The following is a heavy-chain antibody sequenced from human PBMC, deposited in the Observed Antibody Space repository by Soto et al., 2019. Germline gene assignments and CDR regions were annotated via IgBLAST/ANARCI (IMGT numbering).Heavy chain of an antibody. CDR2: INSDGSTT. CDR3: ARGQEGGSYFLAFDI. J-gene: IGHJ3*02. CDR1: GFTFSSHW. D-gene: IGHD1-26*01. V-gene: IGHV3-74*01. Sequence: EVQLVESGGGLVQPGGSLRLSCAASGFTFSSHWMHWVRQVPGKGLVWVSRINSDGSTTTYADSVKGRFTISRDNVKNTLYLQMNSLRAEDTAVYSCARGQEGGSYFLAFDIWGQGTMVTVSS.